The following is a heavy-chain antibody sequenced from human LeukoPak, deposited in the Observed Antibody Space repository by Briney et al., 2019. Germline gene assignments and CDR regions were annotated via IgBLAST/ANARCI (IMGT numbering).Heavy chain of an antibody. J-gene: IGHJ4*02. D-gene: IGHD2-2*01. V-gene: IGHV3-21*04. CDR1: GFSFSTYG. Sequence: PGGSLRLSCAASGFSFSTYGMSWVRQAPGKGLDWVPSIDGNSGGTNYADSVKGRFTISRDNAKNSLYLQMNSLRAEDTAVYYCARYVGKLGYCSSTSCQGFDYWGQGTLVTVSS. CDR3: ARYVGKLGYCSSTSCQGFDY. CDR2: IDGNSGGT.